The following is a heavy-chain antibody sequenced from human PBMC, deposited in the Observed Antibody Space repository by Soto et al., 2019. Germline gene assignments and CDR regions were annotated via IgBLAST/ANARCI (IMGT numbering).Heavy chain of an antibody. CDR3: TKGWGDY. CDR2: ISGAGGST. J-gene: IGHJ4*02. D-gene: IGHD3-16*01. CDR1: GFTFSTYL. V-gene: IGHV3-23*01. Sequence: EAQVLESGGGLVQPGGSLRLSCLASGFTFSTYLMGWVRQAPGKGLEWVSGISGAGGSTSYADSVKGRFTISRDNSKNTRYLQMNSLRAEDTAVYYCTKGWGDYWCQGTLVTVSS.